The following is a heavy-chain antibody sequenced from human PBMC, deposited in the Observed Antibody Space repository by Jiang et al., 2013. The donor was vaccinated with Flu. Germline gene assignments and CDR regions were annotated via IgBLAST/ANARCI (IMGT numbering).Heavy chain of an antibody. CDR1: YY. J-gene: IGHJ6*02. CDR3: ASNMGANYGMDV. CDR2: INPSGGST. D-gene: IGHD2/OR15-2a*01. Sequence: YYMHWVRQAPGQGLEWMGIINPSGGSTSYAQKFQGRVTMTRDTSTSTVYMELSSLRSEDTAVYYCASNMGANYGMDVWGQGTTVTVSS. V-gene: IGHV1-46*01.